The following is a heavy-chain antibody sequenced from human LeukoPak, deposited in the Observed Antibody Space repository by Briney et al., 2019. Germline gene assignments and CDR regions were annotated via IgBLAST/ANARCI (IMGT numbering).Heavy chain of an antibody. CDR1: GSCFTSYR. CDR3: ARSPGYSSINNWFDP. Sequence: SLKTSYKASGSCFTSYRIGWVRPLPGKRLGRMGIISPGDSDNRYNPSFQGQVTISADKSISTAYLQWSRLKASDTAMYYCARSPGYSSINNWFDPWGQGTLVTVSS. CDR2: ISPGDSDN. J-gene: IGHJ5*02. V-gene: IGHV5-51*01. D-gene: IGHD6-13*01.